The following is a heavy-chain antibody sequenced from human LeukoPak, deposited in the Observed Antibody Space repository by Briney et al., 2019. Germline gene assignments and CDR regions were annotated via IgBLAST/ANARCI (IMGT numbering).Heavy chain of an antibody. Sequence: SGGSLRLSCAASGFTFSSYAMHWVRQAPGKGLEYVSATSSYGDSTYYADSVKGRFTISRDNSKKTLYLEMGSLRAEDMAVYYCARGNRGNYYYGMDVWGQGTTVTVSS. V-gene: IGHV3-64*02. CDR1: GFTFSSYA. CDR2: TSSYGDST. CDR3: ARGNRGNYYYGMDV. J-gene: IGHJ6*02.